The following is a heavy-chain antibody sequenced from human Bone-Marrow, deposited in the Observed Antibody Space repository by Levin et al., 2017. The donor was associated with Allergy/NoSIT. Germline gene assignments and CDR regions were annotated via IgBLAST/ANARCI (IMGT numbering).Heavy chain of an antibody. CDR2: MYPNSDNA. CDR1: GCTFTSFD. Sequence: ASVKVSCKTSGCTFTSFDINWVRQATGQGLEWMGWMYPNSDNAGYAQKFQGRGTMTRNTSISTAYKELSSLRSEDTAIYYCARGELGSGYLFDYWGQGTLVTVSS. V-gene: IGHV1-8*01. CDR3: ARGELGSGYLFDY. J-gene: IGHJ4*02. D-gene: IGHD5-12*01.